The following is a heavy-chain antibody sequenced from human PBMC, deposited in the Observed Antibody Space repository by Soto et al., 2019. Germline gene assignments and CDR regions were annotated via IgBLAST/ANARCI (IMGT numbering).Heavy chain of an antibody. J-gene: IGHJ4*02. CDR2: ISYSGST. CDR3: ARRGRDYDSRGYSVDF. CDR1: GCCISSYY. V-gene: IGHV4-59*07. D-gene: IGHD3-22*01. Sequence: PSDTLSLTYTVAGCCISSYYWSSIRQPPGKGLEWIAYISYSGSTNYNPSLKSQVTISVDTSKNQLSLKLSSVTAADTAVYYCARRGRDYDSRGYSVDFCGQGTLVTVS.